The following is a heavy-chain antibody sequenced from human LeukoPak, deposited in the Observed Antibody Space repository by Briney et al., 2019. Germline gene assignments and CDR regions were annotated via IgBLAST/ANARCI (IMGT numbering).Heavy chain of an antibody. CDR1: GYTLTELS. J-gene: IGHJ5*02. V-gene: IGHV1-24*01. CDR2: FEPEDGET. CDR3: AIDSSGYYWS. D-gene: IGHD3-22*01. Sequence: ASVKVSCKVSGYTLTELSMHWVRQAPGKGLEWMGGFEPEDGETIYAQKFQGRVTLTEDTSTDTASMELRSLRSEDTAVYYCAIDSSGYYWSWGQGTLVTVSS.